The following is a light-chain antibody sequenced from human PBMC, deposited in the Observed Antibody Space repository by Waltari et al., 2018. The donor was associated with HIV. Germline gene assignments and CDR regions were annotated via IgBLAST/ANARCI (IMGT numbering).Light chain of an antibody. CDR3: MIWHSSAWV. Sequence: QAVLTQPSSLSASPGASASLTCTLRSAINVGTYRISWYQQKPGSPPQYLLRYKSDSDKQQGSGVPSRFSGSKDASANAGILLISGLQSEDEADYYCMIWHSSAWVFGGGTKLTVL. CDR2: YKSDSDK. J-gene: IGLJ3*02. V-gene: IGLV5-45*03. CDR1: SAINVGTYR.